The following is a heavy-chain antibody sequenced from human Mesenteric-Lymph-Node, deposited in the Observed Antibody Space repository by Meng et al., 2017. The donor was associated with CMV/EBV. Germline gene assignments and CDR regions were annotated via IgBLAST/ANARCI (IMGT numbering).Heavy chain of an antibody. CDR2: INPNSGGT. J-gene: IGHJ4*02. CDR1: GYTFTDYY. D-gene: IGHD6-13*01. Sequence: ASVKVSCKASGYTFTDYYIHWVRQAPGQGLEWMGWINPNSGGTNYAQKFQGRVTMTRDTSISTAYMELSRLRSDDTAVYYCARGAAAGKPQLFDYWGQGTLVTVSS. CDR3: ARGAAAGKPQLFDY. V-gene: IGHV1-2*02.